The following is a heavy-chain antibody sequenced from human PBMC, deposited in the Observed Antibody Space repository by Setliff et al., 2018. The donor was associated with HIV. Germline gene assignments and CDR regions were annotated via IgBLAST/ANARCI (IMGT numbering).Heavy chain of an antibody. CDR3: ARRTSSHGPYWYFDL. D-gene: IGHD1-1*01. CDR1: GGSLNRYY. Sequence: SETLSLTCSVSGGSLNRYYWSWIRQTPGKGLEWIGYIYYSGGANYNTHPSLKNRVTILVDTSKNQFSLRLNSVTAADTAVYYCARRTSSHGPYWYFDLWGRGTLVTVSS. CDR2: IYYSGGA. V-gene: IGHV4-59*01. J-gene: IGHJ2*01.